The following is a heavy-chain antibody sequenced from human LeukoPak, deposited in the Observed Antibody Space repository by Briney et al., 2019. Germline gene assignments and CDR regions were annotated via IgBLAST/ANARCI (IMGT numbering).Heavy chain of an antibody. CDR2: IIPIFGTA. J-gene: IGHJ5*02. CDR1: GGTFSSYA. CDR3: ARPRDYYGSGSYYKGVWFDP. V-gene: IGHV1-69*05. D-gene: IGHD3-10*01. Sequence: ASVKVSCKASGGTFSSYAISWVRQAPGQGLEWMGGIIPIFGTANYAQKFQGRVTITTDESTGTAYMELSSLRSEDTAVYYCARPRDYYGSGSYYKGVWFDPWGQGTLVTVSS.